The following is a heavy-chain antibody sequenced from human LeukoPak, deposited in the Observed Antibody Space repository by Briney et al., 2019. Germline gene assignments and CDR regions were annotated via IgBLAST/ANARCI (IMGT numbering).Heavy chain of an antibody. CDR3: ARHQYGAMARPFDY. V-gene: IGHV5-51*01. CDR2: IYPGDSDT. J-gene: IGHJ4*02. CDR1: GYSFTSYW. Sequence: GESLMSCCKGSGYSFTSYWIGWVRQMPGKGLEWMGIIYPGDSDTRYSPSFQGRVTISADKSISTAYLQWSSLKASDTAMYYCARHQYGAMARPFDYWGKGIIVTASS. D-gene: IGHD5-18*01.